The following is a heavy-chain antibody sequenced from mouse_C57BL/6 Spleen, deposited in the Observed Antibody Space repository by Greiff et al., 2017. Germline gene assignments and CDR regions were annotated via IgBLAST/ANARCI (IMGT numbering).Heavy chain of an antibody. D-gene: IGHD2-1*01. CDR3: TKGGGNYDD. CDR2: IDPETGGT. Sequence: VQLQQSGAELVRPGASVTLSCKASGYTFTDYEMHWVKQTPVHGLEWIGAIDPETGGTAYNQKFKGKAILTADKSSSTAYMVLRSLTSEDSAVYYCTKGGGNYDDWGQGTTLTVSS. CDR1: GYTFTDYE. J-gene: IGHJ2*01. V-gene: IGHV1-15*01.